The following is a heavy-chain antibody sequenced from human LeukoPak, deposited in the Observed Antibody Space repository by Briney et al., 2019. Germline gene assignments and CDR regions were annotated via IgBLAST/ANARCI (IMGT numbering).Heavy chain of an antibody. V-gene: IGHV3-48*03. CDR3: ATSTGQLLGGVDY. D-gene: IGHD2-2*01. Sequence: PGGSLRLSCAASGFTFSSYEMNWIRQAPGKGLEWVSYISSSGSTIYYAHSVKGRFTISRDNAKNSLYLQMNSLRAEDTAVYYCATSTGQLLGGVDYWGQGTLVTVSS. J-gene: IGHJ4*02. CDR1: GFTFSSYE. CDR2: ISSSGSTI.